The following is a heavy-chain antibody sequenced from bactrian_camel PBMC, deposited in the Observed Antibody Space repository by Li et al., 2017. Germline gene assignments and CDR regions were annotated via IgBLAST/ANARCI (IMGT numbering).Heavy chain of an antibody. J-gene: IGHJ6*01. CDR3: AKGLGLYSDYDNS. Sequence: HVQLVESGGGSVQAGGSMRLSCAASGFTFSRYGMDWVRQAPGKGLEWVSGINSGGSMTDCADSAKGRFTISTDSAKNTVYLQLNDLKIEDTAMYYCAKGLGLYSDYDNSWGQGTQVTVS. D-gene: IGHD4*01. CDR2: INSGGSMT. V-gene: IGHV3S1*01. CDR1: GFTFSRYG.